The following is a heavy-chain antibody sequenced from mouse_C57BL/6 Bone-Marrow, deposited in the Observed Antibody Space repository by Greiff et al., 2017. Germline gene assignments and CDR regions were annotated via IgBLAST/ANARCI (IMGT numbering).Heavy chain of an antibody. J-gene: IGHJ3*01. Sequence: QVQLQQSGAELVRPGTSVKVSCKASGYAFTNYLIEWVKQRPGQGLEWIGVINPGRGGTNYTEKFKGKAKMTAEKSSSPAYRQLSSLTSEDSAVYFCARSTGYYGSSPWCAYWGQGTLVTVAA. V-gene: IGHV1-54*01. CDR1: GYAFTNYL. D-gene: IGHD1-1*01. CDR3: ARSTGYYGSSPWCAY. CDR2: INPGRGGT.